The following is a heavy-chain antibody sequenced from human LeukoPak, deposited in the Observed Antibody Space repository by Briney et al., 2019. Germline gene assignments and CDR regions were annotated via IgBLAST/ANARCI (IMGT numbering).Heavy chain of an antibody. D-gene: IGHD3-9*01. CDR3: ARGDTIISDGMDV. J-gene: IGHJ6*02. Sequence: GGSLRLSCAASGFTLSSYDMRWVRQATGKGLEWVSAIGSAGDTYYPASVKGRFTISRENANNSFYLQINSLRAGDTAVYYCARGDTIISDGMDVWGQGTTVTVSS. V-gene: IGHV3-13*01. CDR1: GFTLSSYD. CDR2: IGSAGDT.